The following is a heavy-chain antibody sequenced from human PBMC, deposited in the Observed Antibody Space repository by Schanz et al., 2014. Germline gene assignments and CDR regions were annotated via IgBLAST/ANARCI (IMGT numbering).Heavy chain of an antibody. Sequence: EVHLLDSGGGLVQPGGSLRLSCAASGFTFSSYAMSWVRQAPGKGLEWVSGSSGSGASTYYADSVKGRFTISGDSSKYTVYLQMSSLRADDTAVYYCAKGPYYYYYMDVWGNGTTVTVSS. CDR3: AKGPYYYYYMDV. CDR2: SSGSGAST. J-gene: IGHJ6*03. V-gene: IGHV3-23*01. CDR1: GFTFSSYA.